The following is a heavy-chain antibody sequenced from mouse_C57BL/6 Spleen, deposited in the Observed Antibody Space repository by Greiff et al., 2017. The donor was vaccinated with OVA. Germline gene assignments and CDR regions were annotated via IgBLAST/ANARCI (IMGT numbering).Heavy chain of an antibody. CDR1: GYTFTSYW. J-gene: IGHJ4*01. D-gene: IGHD2-5*01. Sequence: VQLQQPGAELVRPGTSVKLSCKASGYTFTSYWMHWVKQRPGQGLEWIGVIDPSDSYTNYNQKFKGKATLTVDTSSSTAYMQLSSLTSDDSAVYYCAVYSNYAMDYWGQGTSVTVSS. V-gene: IGHV1-59*01. CDR3: AVYSNYAMDY. CDR2: IDPSDSYT.